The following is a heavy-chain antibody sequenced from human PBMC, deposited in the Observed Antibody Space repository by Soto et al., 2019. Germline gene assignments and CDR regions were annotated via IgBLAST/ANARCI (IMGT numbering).Heavy chain of an antibody. Sequence: EVQVVESGGGLVKPGGSLRLSCAGSGFTFSSNSMNWVRQAPGKGLEWVSSISSSSSYIYYADSVKGRFTISRDNAKNALYLQMNSLRAEDAAVYYCAMDYVRRGGRFDSWGQGTLVTVSS. CDR2: ISSSSSYI. CDR3: AMDYVRRGGRFDS. V-gene: IGHV3-21*01. CDR1: GFTFSSNS. D-gene: IGHD3-10*02. J-gene: IGHJ4*02.